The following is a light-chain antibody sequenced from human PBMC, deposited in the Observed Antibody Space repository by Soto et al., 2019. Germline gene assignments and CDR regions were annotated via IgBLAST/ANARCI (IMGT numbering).Light chain of an antibody. Sequence: VLTQSPATLSLSPVERSILASRASQSIHTSLAWYQQKSGKPPRLVIYDSTLRANGVPDRFGGSRSGTEFTLTISRLEPEDFAVYYCQQYGSSGTFGQGTKVDIK. V-gene: IGKV3-20*01. J-gene: IGKJ1*01. CDR1: QSIHTS. CDR2: DST. CDR3: QQYGSSGT.